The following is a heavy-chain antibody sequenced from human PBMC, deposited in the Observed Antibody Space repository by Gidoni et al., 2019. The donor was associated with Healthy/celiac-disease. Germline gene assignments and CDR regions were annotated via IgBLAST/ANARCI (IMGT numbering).Heavy chain of an antibody. V-gene: IGHV3-21*01. CDR1: GFTFSSDS. CDR3: ARGYDYDFWSGYYRAHDY. CDR2: ISSSSSYI. Sequence: EVQLVESGGGLVKPGGALRLSCAASGFTFSSDSMNWVRQAPGKGLEWVSSISSSSSYIYYAASVKGRFTISRDNAKNSLYLQMNSLRAEDTAVYYCARGYDYDFWSGYYRAHDYWGQGTLVTVSS. D-gene: IGHD3-3*01. J-gene: IGHJ4*02.